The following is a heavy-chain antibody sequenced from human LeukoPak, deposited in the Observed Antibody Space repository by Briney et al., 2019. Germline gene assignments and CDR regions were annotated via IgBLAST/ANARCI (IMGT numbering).Heavy chain of an antibody. CDR3: ARDRGESSSWYGDYYYYYYMDV. CDR2: IYTSGST. CDR1: GGSISSYY. V-gene: IGHV4-4*07. J-gene: IGHJ6*03. D-gene: IGHD6-13*01. Sequence: SETLSLTCTVSGGSISSYYWSWIRQPAGKGLEWIGRIYTSGSTNYNPSLKSRVTMSVDTSKNQFSLKLSSVTAADTAVYYCARDRGESSSWYGDYYYYYYMDVWGKGTTVTISS.